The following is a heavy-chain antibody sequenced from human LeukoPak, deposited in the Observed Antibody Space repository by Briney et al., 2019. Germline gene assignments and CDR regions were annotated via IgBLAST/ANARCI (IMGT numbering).Heavy chain of an antibody. CDR1: GGSISSGSYY. V-gene: IGHV4-61*02. J-gene: IGHJ3*02. CDR2: IYTSGST. CDR3: ASTSLKYDFWSGYYIGDAFDI. D-gene: IGHD3-3*01. Sequence: PSETLSLTCTVSGGSISSGSYYWSWIRQPAGKGLEWIGRIYTSGSTNYNPSLKSRVTISVDTSKNQFSLKLSSVTAADTAVYYCASTSLKYDFWSGYYIGDAFDIWGQGTMVTVSS.